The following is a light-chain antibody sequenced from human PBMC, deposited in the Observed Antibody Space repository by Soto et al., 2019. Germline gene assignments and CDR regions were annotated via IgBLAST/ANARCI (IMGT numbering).Light chain of an antibody. CDR2: ANS. CDR3: QSYDTTLSVV. CDR1: TSNSGAGYD. Sequence: QLVLTQPPSVSGAPGQRVTMSCTGSTSNSGAGYDVHWYQQLPGTAPKLLMYANSNRPSGVPDRFSGSKSGTSASLAITGLQAEDEADYYCQSYDTTLSVVFGGGTKLTVL. J-gene: IGLJ2*01. V-gene: IGLV1-40*01.